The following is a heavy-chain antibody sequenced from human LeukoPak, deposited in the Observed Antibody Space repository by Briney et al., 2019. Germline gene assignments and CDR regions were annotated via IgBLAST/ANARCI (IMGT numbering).Heavy chain of an antibody. V-gene: IGHV3-66*01. J-gene: IGHJ4*02. CDR2: IYSGGST. D-gene: IGHD6-13*01. CDR1: GFTVSSNY. CDR3: AREVSRGAAGTPYDY. Sequence: QPGGSLRLSCAASGFTVSSNYMSWVRQAPGKGLEWVSVIYSGGSTYYADSVKGRLTISRDNSKNTLYLQMNSLRAEDTAVYYCAREVSRGAAGTPYDYWGQGTLVTVSS.